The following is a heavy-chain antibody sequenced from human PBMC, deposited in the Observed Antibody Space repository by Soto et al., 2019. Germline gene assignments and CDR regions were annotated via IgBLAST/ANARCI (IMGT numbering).Heavy chain of an antibody. D-gene: IGHD3-3*01. CDR2: INHSGST. J-gene: IGHJ5*02. CDR1: GGSFSGYY. CDR3: ARGSGHDWSADRWFDP. V-gene: IGHV4-34*01. Sequence: SETLSLTCAVYGGSFSGYYWSWIRQPPGKGLEWIGEINHSGSTNYNPSLKSRVTISVDTSKNQFSLKLSSVTAADTAAYYCARGSGHDWSADRWFDPWGQGTLVTVSS.